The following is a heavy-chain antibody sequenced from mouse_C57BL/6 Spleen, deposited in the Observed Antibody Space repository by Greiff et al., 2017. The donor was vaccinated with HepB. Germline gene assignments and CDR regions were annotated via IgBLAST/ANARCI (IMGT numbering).Heavy chain of an antibody. V-gene: IGHV5-9-1*02. J-gene: IGHJ4*01. CDR2: ISSGGDYL. CDR3: TRDQGTGYAMDY. CDR1: GFTFSSYA. D-gene: IGHD3-3*01. Sequence: EVKLVESGEGLVKPGGSLKLSCAASGFTFSSYAMSWVRQTPEKRLEWVAYISSGGDYLYYADTVKGRFTISRDNARNTLYLQMSSLKSEDTAMYYCTRDQGTGYAMDYWGQGTSVTVSS.